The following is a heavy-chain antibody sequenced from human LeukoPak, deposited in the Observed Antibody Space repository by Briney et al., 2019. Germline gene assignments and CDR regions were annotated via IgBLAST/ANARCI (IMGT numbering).Heavy chain of an antibody. CDR2: ISSSSSYI. J-gene: IGHJ6*02. D-gene: IGHD3-16*01. V-gene: IGHV3-21*01. Sequence: GGSLRLPCAASGFTFSSYSMNWVRQAPGKGLEWVSSISSSSSYIYYADSVKGRFTISRDNAKNSLYLQMNSLRAEDTAVYYCARDPRSINYGSYGMDVWGQGTTVTISS. CDR3: ARDPRSINYGSYGMDV. CDR1: GFTFSSYS.